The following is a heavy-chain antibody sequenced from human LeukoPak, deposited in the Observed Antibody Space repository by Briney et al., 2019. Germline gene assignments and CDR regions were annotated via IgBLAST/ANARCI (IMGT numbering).Heavy chain of an antibody. CDR2: LNHSGST. V-gene: IGHV4-34*01. D-gene: IGHD6-19*01. CDR3: ARGPPRGGAVRYSSGWYVGY. CDR1: GGSFSGYY. J-gene: IGHJ4*02. Sequence: KASETLSLTCAVYGGSFSGYYWSWIRQPPGKGLEWIGELNHSGSTNYNPSLKSRVTISVDTSKNQFSLKLSSVTAADTAVYYCARGPPRGGAVRYSSGWYVGYWGQGTLVTVSS.